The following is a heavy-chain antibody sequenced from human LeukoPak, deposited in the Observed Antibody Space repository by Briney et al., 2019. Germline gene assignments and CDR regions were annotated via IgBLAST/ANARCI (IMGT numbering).Heavy chain of an antibody. V-gene: IGHV3-15*01. CDR3: TTEDSSGWYRAYYFDY. CDR2: IKSKTDGGTT. CDR1: GFTFSNAW. D-gene: IGHD6-19*01. J-gene: IGHJ4*02. Sequence: GGSLRLSCAASGFTFSNAWMGWVRQAPGKGLEWVGRIKSKTDGGTTDYAAPVKGRFTISRDDSKNTLYLQMNSLKTEDTAVYYCTTEDSSGWYRAYYFDYWGQGTLVTVSS.